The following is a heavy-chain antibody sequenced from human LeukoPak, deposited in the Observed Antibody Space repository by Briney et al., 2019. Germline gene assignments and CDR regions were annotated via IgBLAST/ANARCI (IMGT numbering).Heavy chain of an antibody. J-gene: IGHJ5*02. Sequence: GGSLRLSRAASGFTFSSYGMHWVRQAPGKGLEWVAVIWNDGSNKYYADSVKGRFTISRDNSKNTLYLQMNSLRAEDTAVYYCATLPGIAAAGTWFDPWGQGTLVTVSS. CDR1: GFTFSSYG. D-gene: IGHD6-13*01. CDR2: IWNDGSNK. CDR3: ATLPGIAAAGTWFDP. V-gene: IGHV3-33*01.